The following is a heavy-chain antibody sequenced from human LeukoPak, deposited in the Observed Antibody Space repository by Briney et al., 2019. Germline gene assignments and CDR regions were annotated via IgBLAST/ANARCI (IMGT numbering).Heavy chain of an antibody. CDR1: RFTFSSYA. CDR3: AKDTVVFITIFGVVTEAFDY. J-gene: IGHJ4*02. Sequence: GGSLRLSCAASRFTFSSYAMSWVRQAPGKGLEWVSAISGSGGSTYYADSVKGRFTISRDNSKNTLYLQMNSLRAEDTAVYYCAKDTVVFITIFGVVTEAFDYWGQGTLVTVSS. V-gene: IGHV3-23*01. CDR2: ISGSGGST. D-gene: IGHD3-3*01.